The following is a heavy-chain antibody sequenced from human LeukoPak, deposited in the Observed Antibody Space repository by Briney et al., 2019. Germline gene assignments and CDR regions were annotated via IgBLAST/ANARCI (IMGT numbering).Heavy chain of an antibody. CDR1: GGSISSYY. D-gene: IGHD6-19*01. J-gene: IGHJ4*02. Sequence: PSETLSLTCTVSGGSISSYYWSWIRQPPGKGLEWIGSIYYSGSTYYNPSLKSRVTISVDTSKNQFSLKLSSVTAADTAVYYCARDSGPGYSSGWYRGGLYDYWGQGTLVTVSS. CDR2: IYYSGST. V-gene: IGHV4-59*12. CDR3: ARDSGPGYSSGWYRGGLYDY.